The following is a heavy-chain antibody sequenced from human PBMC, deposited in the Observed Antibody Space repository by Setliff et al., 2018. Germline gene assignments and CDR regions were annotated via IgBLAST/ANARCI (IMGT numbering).Heavy chain of an antibody. V-gene: IGHV4-38-2*01. D-gene: IGHD7-27*01. J-gene: IGHJ4*02. CDR1: GYSISSGYN. Sequence: PSETLSLTCAVSGYSISSGYNWGWIRQPPGKGLEWIASIYYRGSTSYNSSLKSRVSISVDTSKNQFSLNLNSATAADTAVYYCATLTGDRGVDYWGQGRQVTVSS. CDR2: IYYRGST. CDR3: ATLTGDRGVDY.